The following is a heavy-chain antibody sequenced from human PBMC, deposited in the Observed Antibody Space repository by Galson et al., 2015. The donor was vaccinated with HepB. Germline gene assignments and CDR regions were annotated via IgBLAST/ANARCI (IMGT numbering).Heavy chain of an antibody. J-gene: IGHJ6*02. CDR3: ARSSVAAAGTDYYYGMDV. V-gene: IGHV1-3*01. D-gene: IGHD6-13*01. CDR2: INAGNGNT. CDR1: GYTFTSYA. Sequence: SVKVSCKASGYTFTSYAMHWVRQAPGQRLEWMGWINAGNGNTKYSQKFQGRVTITRDTSASTAYMELSSLRSEDTAVYYCARSSVAAAGTDYYYGMDVWGQGTTVTVSS.